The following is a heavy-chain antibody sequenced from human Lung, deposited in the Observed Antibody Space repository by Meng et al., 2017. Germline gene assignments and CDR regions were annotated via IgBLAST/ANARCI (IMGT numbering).Heavy chain of an antibody. CDR2: SNHTGST. CDR3: ARGYDILTGPPLDY. V-gene: IGHV4-34*01. CDR1: GGSFSGYY. J-gene: IGHJ4*02. Sequence: QGVLQNWCAVLLKPSGTWALTCTDYGGSFSGYYWSWIRQPPVKGLEWIVESNHTGSTNYNSSHKCRVTISVDASKNQFSLKLSSVTATATAVYYCARGYDILTGPPLDYWGQGTLVTVSS. D-gene: IGHD3-9*01.